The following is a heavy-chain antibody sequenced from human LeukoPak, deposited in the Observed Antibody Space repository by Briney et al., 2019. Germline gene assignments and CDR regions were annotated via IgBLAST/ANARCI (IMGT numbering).Heavy chain of an antibody. D-gene: IGHD4-17*01. CDR1: GFTFSSYS. V-gene: IGHV3-21*01. Sequence: GGSLRLSCAASGFTFSSYSMNWVRQAPGKGLEWVSSISSSSSYIYYADSVKGRFTISRDNAKNSLYLQMNSLRAEDTAVYYCAVPYGDPDAFDIWGQGTIVTVSS. CDR2: ISSSSSYI. J-gene: IGHJ3*02. CDR3: AVPYGDPDAFDI.